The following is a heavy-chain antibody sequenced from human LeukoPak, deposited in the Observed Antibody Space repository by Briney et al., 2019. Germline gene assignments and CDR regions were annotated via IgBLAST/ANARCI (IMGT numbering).Heavy chain of an antibody. CDR3: VRDRDYYDSSGYLVY. Sequence: GGSLRLSCAASGFTVSSNYMSWVRQAPGKGLEWVSVIYSGGSTYYADSVKGRFTISRDNSKNTLYLQMNSLRAEDTAVYYCVRDRDYYDSSGYLVYWGQGTLVTVSS. J-gene: IGHJ4*02. V-gene: IGHV3-66*01. D-gene: IGHD3-22*01. CDR2: IYSGGST. CDR1: GFTVSSNY.